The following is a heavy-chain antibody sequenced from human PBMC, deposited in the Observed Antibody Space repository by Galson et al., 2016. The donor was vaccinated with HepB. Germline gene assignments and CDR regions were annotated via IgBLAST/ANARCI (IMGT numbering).Heavy chain of an antibody. CDR2: MNFNSGNT. CDR3: AGGWFDP. CDR1: GYTFSRYD. Sequence: SVKVSCKASGYTFSRYDINWVRQAPGQGLEWMGWMNFNSGNTNYAQKFQGRVTMTRNTSISTAYMELSSLQFADTAVYYCAGGWFDPWGQGTLVTVSS. J-gene: IGHJ5*02. V-gene: IGHV1-8*01.